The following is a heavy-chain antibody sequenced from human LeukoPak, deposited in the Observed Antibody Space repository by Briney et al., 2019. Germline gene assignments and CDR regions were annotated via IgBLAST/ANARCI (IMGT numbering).Heavy chain of an antibody. D-gene: IGHD5-18*01. CDR1: GFTFSSYG. Sequence: GGSLRLSCAASGFTFSSYGMHWVRQAPGKGLEWVAVISYDGSNKYYADSVKGRFTISRDNSKNTLYLQMNSLRAEDTAVYYCAKDREGTAMDWGQGTLVTVSS. CDR3: AKDREGTAMD. J-gene: IGHJ4*02. V-gene: IGHV3-30*18. CDR2: ISYDGSNK.